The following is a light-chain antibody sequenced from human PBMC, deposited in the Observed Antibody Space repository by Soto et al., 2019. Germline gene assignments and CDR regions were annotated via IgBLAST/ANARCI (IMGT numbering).Light chain of an antibody. CDR2: EVN. CDR1: SSDVGNYDS. V-gene: IGLV2-8*01. J-gene: IGLJ3*02. CDR3: SSYTSSSTLVV. Sequence: QSALTQPPSASGSPGQSVTISCTGTSSDVGNYDSVSWYQHHPGKAPQAVIYEVNKRPSGVPDRFSGSKSGNTASLTVSGLQAEDEADYYCSSYTSSSTLVVFGGGTKLTVL.